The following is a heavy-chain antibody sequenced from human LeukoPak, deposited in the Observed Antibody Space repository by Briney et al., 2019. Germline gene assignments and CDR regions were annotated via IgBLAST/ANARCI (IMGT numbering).Heavy chain of an antibody. J-gene: IGHJ4*02. CDR1: GGSISSSSYY. D-gene: IGHD3-22*01. CDR3: ARHNLITIIVVVETFDY. Sequence: SETLSLTCTVSGGSISSSSYYWGWIRQPPGKGLEWIGSIYYSGSTYYNPSLKSRVTISVNTSKNQFSLKLSSVTAADTAVYYCARHNLITIIVVVETFDYWGQGTLVTVSS. CDR2: IYYSGST. V-gene: IGHV4-39*01.